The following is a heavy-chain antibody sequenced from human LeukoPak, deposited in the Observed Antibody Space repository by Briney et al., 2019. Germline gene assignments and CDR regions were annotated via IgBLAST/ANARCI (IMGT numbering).Heavy chain of an antibody. J-gene: IGHJ4*02. CDR1: GYTFTSYD. D-gene: IGHD6-13*01. Sequence: GSSVKVSCKASGYTFTSYDNNWVRQATGPGLEWMGWMNPNSGNTAYAQKFQGRVTMTRNTSISTAYMELSSLRSEDTAVYYCARDLIAAAGSDWGQGTLVTVSS. V-gene: IGHV1-8*01. CDR3: ARDLIAAAGSD. CDR2: MNPNSGNT.